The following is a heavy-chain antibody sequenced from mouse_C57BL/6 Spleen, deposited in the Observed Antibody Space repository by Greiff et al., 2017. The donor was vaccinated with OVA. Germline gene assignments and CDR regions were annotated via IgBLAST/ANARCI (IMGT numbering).Heavy chain of an antibody. D-gene: IGHD2-3*01. Sequence: QVQLQQPGAELVKPGASVKLSCKASGYTFTSYWMHWVKQRPGRGLEWIGRIDPNSGGPKYNEKFKSKATLTVDKPSSTAYMQLSSLTSEDSAVYYCARSGFDGYYGYYAMDYWGQGTSGTVSS. CDR3: ARSGFDGYYGYYAMDY. V-gene: IGHV1-72*01. J-gene: IGHJ4*01. CDR1: GYTFTSYW. CDR2: IDPNSGGP.